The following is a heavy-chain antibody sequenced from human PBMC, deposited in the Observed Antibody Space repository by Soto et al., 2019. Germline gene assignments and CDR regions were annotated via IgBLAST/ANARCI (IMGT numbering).Heavy chain of an antibody. D-gene: IGHD3-22*01. CDR1: GHSISSGYY. Sequence: PSETLSLTCAVSGHSISSGYYWGWVRQPPGKGLEWIGSIYHSGSTHYNASLKGRVTISVDTSKNHSSLKLNSVTAADTAVYYCARADSDYYDNSGYPLDWGQGTLVTVSS. CDR3: ARADSDYYDNSGYPLD. V-gene: IGHV4-38-2*01. CDR2: IYHSGST. J-gene: IGHJ4*02.